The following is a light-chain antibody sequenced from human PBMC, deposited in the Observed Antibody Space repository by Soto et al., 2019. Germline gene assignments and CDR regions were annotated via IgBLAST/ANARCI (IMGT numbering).Light chain of an antibody. CDR1: QGIGNA. V-gene: IGKV1-6*01. CDR3: LQDINYTWT. Sequence: AIQRTQSPSSLSASVGERVTISCRASQGIGNALGWYQQKRGKPPKVXIYGACNLQSGVQPRFSGSGAGTEFTLAISSLQPEDSATYYCLQDINYTWTFGQGTKVDIK. CDR2: GAC. J-gene: IGKJ1*01.